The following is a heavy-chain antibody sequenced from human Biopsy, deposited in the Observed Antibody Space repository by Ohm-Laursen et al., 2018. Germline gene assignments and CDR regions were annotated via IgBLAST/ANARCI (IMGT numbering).Heavy chain of an antibody. CDR1: GFTFSTYE. CDR3: ARGANPFHY. J-gene: IGHJ4*02. CDR2: MSRSGDTI. D-gene: IGHD4/OR15-4a*01. Sequence: GSLRLSCAASGFTFSTYEMSWVRQAPGKGLERVSYMSRSGDTIYYADSVKGRFTISRDNAKNSLYLQMNSLRADDTAVYYCARGANPFHYWGRGTLVTVSS. V-gene: IGHV3-48*03.